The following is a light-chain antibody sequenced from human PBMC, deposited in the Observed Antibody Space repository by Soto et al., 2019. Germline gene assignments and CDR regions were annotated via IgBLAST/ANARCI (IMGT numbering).Light chain of an antibody. Sequence: EIVLTQSPGTLSLSPGERATLSCRASQSVSNNYLAGYQQKPGQAPRLLIYGASSRATGIPDRFSCSGSATDFTLTISRLGPEDFAVYFCQQSGSSPLTFGGGTKVEIK. V-gene: IGKV3-20*01. CDR3: QQSGSSPLT. J-gene: IGKJ4*01. CDR2: GAS. CDR1: QSVSNNY.